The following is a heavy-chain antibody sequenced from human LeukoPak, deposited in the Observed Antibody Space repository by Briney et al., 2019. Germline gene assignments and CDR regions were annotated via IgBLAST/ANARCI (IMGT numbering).Heavy chain of an antibody. V-gene: IGHV4-34*01. CDR2: INHSGST. CDR1: GGSFSGYY. J-gene: IGHJ5*02. D-gene: IGHD2-2*02. Sequence: PSETLSLTCAVYGGSFSGYYWSWIRQPPGKGLEWIGEINHSGSTNYNPSLKSRVTISVDTSKNQFSLKLSSVTAADTAVYYCARAEKYCSSTSCYKWFDPWGQGTLVTVSS. CDR3: ARAEKYCSSTSCYKWFDP.